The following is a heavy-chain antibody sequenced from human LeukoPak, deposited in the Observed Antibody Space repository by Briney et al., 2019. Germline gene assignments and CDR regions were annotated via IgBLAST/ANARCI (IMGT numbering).Heavy chain of an antibody. V-gene: IGHV3-53*01. CDR3: ARDRDSGYDDDAFDI. CDR2: IYSTRTT. J-gene: IGHJ3*02. D-gene: IGHD5-12*01. Sequence: QTGGSLRLSCAATGFTVSSNYMNWVRQAPGKGLEWVSVIYSTRTTYYADSVKGRFTISRDNSKNTVYLQMNSLRADDTAVYYCARDRDSGYDDDAFDIWGQGTMVSVSS. CDR1: GFTVSSNY.